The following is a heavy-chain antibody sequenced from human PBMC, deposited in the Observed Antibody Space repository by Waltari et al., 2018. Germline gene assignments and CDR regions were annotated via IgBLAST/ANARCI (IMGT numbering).Heavy chain of an antibody. J-gene: IGHJ4*02. D-gene: IGHD2-21*01. CDR1: RNHITEHF. CDR2: VNPRGGAT. Sequence: ELVQSGAEVMKPGASVKVSCKVSRNHITEHFIHWVRQAPGQGLEWMGWVNPRGGATNYAQRYRGRITVTWDTSLSTSYLGLSGLRSDDTAVYYCAREYCGGECRLFDFWGQGTLVTVSS. CDR3: AREYCGGECRLFDF. V-gene: IGHV1-2*02.